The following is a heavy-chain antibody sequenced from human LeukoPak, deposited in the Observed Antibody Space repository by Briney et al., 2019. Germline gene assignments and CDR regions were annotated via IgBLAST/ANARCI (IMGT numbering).Heavy chain of an antibody. V-gene: IGHV4-59*08. CDR2: IYYSGGT. D-gene: IGHD4-23*01. CDR3: ARRYGGNSAGAFDI. CDR1: GGSISSYY. Sequence: SETLSLTCSVSGGSISSYYWSWLRQPPGKGLEWIGYIYYSGGTKYNPSLKSRVTISVDTSKNRFSLSLSSVTAADTAVYYCARRYGGNSAGAFDIWGQGTMVTVSS. J-gene: IGHJ3*02.